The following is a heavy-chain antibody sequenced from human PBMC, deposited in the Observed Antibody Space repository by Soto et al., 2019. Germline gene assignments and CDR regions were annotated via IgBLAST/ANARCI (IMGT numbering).Heavy chain of an antibody. CDR2: INEDGSEK. V-gene: IGHV3-7*05. Sequence: EVQMVEWGGGLVPPGGSLRLSCVASGFTFRRYWMNWVRQAPGKGLEWVAKINEDGSEKYYVEYVKGRFTIYRDIAKNPLYLQMRRMRAENTAVYYCARGHYGFAHRGHGTLITVSS. J-gene: IGHJ4*01. D-gene: IGHD3-10*01. CDR1: GFTFRRYW. CDR3: ARGHYGFAH.